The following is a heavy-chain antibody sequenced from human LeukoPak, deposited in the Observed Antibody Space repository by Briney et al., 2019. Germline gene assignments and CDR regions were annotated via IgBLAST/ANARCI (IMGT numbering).Heavy chain of an antibody. J-gene: IGHJ5*02. CDR2: IYYSGST. CDR1: GGSISSISYY. V-gene: IGHV4-39*01. CDR3: ATHPSLSYCSGGSCWFDP. Sequence: SESLSLTCTVSGGSISSISYYWGWLRQPPGKGLEWFGSIYYSGSTYYNPSLKSRVTISVDTSKNQISLKLSSVTAADTAVYYCATHPSLSYCSGGSCWFDPWGQGTLVTVSS. D-gene: IGHD2-15*01.